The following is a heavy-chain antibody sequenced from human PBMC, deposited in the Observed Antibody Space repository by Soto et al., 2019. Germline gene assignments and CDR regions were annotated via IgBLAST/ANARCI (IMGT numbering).Heavy chain of an antibody. Sequence: QVQLQESGPGLMKPSQTLSLTCIVSGGSISSGDYYWSWIRQPPGKGLEWIGYIYHNGNTYYNPSLESRVTISMDTSKNQFSLKLSSVTVADTADYYCARGIPVMASGGPGNLHIWGQGTRVTVSS. V-gene: IGHV4-31*03. CDR2: IYHNGNT. J-gene: IGHJ3*02. D-gene: IGHD6-19*01. CDR1: GGSISSGDYY. CDR3: ARGIPVMASGGPGNLHI.